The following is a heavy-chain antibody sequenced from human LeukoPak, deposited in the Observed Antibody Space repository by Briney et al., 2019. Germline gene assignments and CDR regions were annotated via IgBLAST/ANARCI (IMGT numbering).Heavy chain of an antibody. CDR3: ASQSFFQDYYDSSGYSNDY. J-gene: IGHJ4*02. CDR1: GGSISSSSYY. Sequence: PSETLSLTCTVSGGSISSSSYYWGWIRQPPGKGLEWIGSIYYSGSTYYNPSLKSRVTISVDTSKNQFSLKLSSVTAADTAVYYCASQSFFQDYYDSSGYSNDYWGQGTLVTVSS. V-gene: IGHV4-39*07. CDR2: IYYSGST. D-gene: IGHD3-22*01.